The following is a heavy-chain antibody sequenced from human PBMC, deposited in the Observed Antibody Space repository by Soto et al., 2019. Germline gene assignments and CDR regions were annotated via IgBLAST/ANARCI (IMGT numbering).Heavy chain of an antibody. V-gene: IGHV3-23*01. Sequence: HPGGSLRLSCAASGFTFSSYAMSWVRQAPGKGLEWVSAISGSGGSTYYADSVKGRFTISRDNSKNALYLQMNSLRAEDTAVYYWANEFGEAARPGDDWGQGTRVTVSS. CDR1: GFTFSSYA. D-gene: IGHD6-6*01. J-gene: IGHJ4*02. CDR2: ISGSGGST. CDR3: ANEFGEAARPGDD.